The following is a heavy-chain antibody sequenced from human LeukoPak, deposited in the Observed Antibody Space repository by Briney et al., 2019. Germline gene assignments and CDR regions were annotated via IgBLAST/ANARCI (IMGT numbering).Heavy chain of an antibody. Sequence: GGSLRLSCAASGFTFSSYWMSWVRQAPGKGLEWVANIKQDGSEKYYVDSVKGRFTISRDNVKNSLDLQMNSLRVEDTGIYYCVKVAKYYYGSETYYFFEHWGQGTPVTASS. CDR2: IKQDGSEK. V-gene: IGHV3-7*01. CDR1: GFTFSSYW. J-gene: IGHJ4*02. CDR3: VKVAKYYYGSETYYFFEH. D-gene: IGHD3-10*01.